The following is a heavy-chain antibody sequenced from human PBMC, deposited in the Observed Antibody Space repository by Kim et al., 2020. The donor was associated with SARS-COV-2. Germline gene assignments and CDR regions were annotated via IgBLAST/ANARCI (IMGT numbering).Heavy chain of an antibody. CDR1: GGSISSSSYY. CDR3: ARLTSWVTAIDY. CDR2: IYYSGST. D-gene: IGHD2-21*02. J-gene: IGHJ4*02. V-gene: IGHV4-39*01. Sequence: SETLSLTCTVSGGSISSSSYYWGWIRQPPGKGLEWIGSIYYSGSTYYNPSLKSRVTISVDTSKNQFSLKLSSVTAADTAVYYCARLTSWVTAIDYWGQGTLVTVSS.